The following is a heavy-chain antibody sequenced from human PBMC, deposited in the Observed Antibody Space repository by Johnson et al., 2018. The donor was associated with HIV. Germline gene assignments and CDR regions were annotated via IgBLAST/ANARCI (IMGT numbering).Heavy chain of an antibody. V-gene: IGHV3-20*04. CDR1: GFTFDDYG. CDR2: INWNGGST. Sequence: EVLLLESGGGLVQPGGSLRLSCAASGFTFDDYGMSWVRQAPGKVLEWVSGINWNGGSTGYADSVKGRFTISRDNAKNSLYLQMNSLRAEDTAVYYCAKDRTRTWAFEIWGQGTMVTVSS. J-gene: IGHJ3*02. D-gene: IGHD1-7*01. CDR3: AKDRTRTWAFEI.